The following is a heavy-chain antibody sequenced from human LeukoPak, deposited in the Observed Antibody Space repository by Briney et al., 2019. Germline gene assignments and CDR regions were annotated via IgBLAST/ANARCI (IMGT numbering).Heavy chain of an antibody. J-gene: IGHJ6*02. V-gene: IGHV1-8*01. D-gene: IGHD4-17*01. CDR2: MNPNSGNT. CDR1: GYTFTSYD. Sequence: ASVKVSCKASGYTFTSYDINWVRQATGQGLEWVGWMNPNSGNTGYAQKFQGRVTMTRNTSISTAYMELSSLRSEDTAVYYCARHGHYYYGMDVWGQGTTVTVSS. CDR3: ARHGHYYYGMDV.